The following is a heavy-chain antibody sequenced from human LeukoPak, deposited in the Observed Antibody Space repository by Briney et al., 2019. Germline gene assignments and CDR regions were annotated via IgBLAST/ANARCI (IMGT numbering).Heavy chain of an antibody. CDR2: INPSGGST. CDR1: GYTFTRFY. J-gene: IGHJ3*02. CDR3: ARTRVFWSASEAFDI. V-gene: IGHV1-46*01. Sequence: ASVKVSCKASGYTFTRFYMHWVRQAPGQGLEWMGIINPSGGSTSYAQKFQGRVTMTRDTSTSTVYMGLSSLRSEDTAVYYCARTRVFWSASEAFDIWGQGTMVTVSS. D-gene: IGHD3-3*01.